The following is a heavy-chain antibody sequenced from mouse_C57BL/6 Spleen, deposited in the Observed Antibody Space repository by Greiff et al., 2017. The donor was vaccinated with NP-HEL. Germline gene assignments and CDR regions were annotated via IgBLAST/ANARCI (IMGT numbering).Heavy chain of an antibody. D-gene: IGHD2-1*01. CDR3: ARSGGNWAMDY. CDR2: IYPGGGYT. V-gene: IGHV1-63*01. Sequence: QVQLQQSGAELVRPGTSVKMSCKASGYTFTNYWIGWAKQRPGHGLEWIGDIYPGGGYTNYNEKFKGKATLTADKSSSTAYMQFSSLTSEDSAIYYCARSGGNWAMDYWGQGTSVTVSS. J-gene: IGHJ4*01. CDR1: GYTFTNYW.